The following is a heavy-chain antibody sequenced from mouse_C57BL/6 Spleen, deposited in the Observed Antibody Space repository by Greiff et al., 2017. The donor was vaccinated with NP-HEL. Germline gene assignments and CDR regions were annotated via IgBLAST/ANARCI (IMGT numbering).Heavy chain of an antibody. D-gene: IGHD2-10*01. V-gene: IGHV10-1*01. J-gene: IGHJ2*01. CDR3: VRAYYYGFDY. Sequence: VQLVESGGGLVQPKGSLKLSCAASGFSFNTYAMNWVRQAPGKGLEWVARIRSKSNNYATYYADSVKDRFTISRDDSESMLYLQMNNFKTEDTAMYYCVRAYYYGFDYWGQGTTLTVSS. CDR2: IRSKSNNYAT. CDR1: GFSFNTYA.